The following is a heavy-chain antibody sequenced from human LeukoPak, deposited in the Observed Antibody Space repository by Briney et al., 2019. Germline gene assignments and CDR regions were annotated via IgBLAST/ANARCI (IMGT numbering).Heavy chain of an antibody. CDR1: GFTFSNAW. D-gene: IGHD3-10*01. J-gene: IGHJ4*02. Sequence: GGSLRLSSAASGFTFSNAWMSWVRQAPGKGLEWVGRIKSKTDGGTTDYAAPVKGRFTISRDDPKNTLYLQMNSLKTEDTAVYYCTTDSEGSIDYFDYWGQGTLVTVSS. CDR2: IKSKTDGGTT. V-gene: IGHV3-15*01. CDR3: TTDSEGSIDYFDY.